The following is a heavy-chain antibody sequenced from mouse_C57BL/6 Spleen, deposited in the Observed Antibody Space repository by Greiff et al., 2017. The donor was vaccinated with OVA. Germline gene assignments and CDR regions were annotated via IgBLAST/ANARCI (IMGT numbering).Heavy chain of an antibody. V-gene: IGHV1-69*01. D-gene: IGHD4-1*01. CDR1: GYTFTSYW. CDR3: ARELGKGTYFDY. CDR2: IDPSDSYT. J-gene: IGHJ2*01. Sequence: VQLQQPGAELVMPGASVKLSCKASGYTFTSYWMHWVKQRPGQGLEWIGEIDPSDSYTNYNQKFKGKSTLTVDKSSSTAYMQLSSLTSEDSAVYYCARELGKGTYFDYWGQGTTLTVSS.